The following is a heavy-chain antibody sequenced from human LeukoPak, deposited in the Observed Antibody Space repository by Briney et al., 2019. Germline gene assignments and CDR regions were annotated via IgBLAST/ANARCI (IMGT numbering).Heavy chain of an antibody. CDR1: GGTFSSYA. CDR2: IIPIFGTA. V-gene: IGHV1-69*05. J-gene: IGHJ3*02. CDR3: ARGLAYCGGDCYSGDAFDI. D-gene: IGHD2-21*02. Sequence: ASVKVSCKASGGTFSSYAISWVRQAPGQGLEWMGGIIPIFGTANYAQKFQGRATITTDESTSTAYVELSSLRSEDTAVYYCARGLAYCGGDCYSGDAFDIWGQGTMVTVSS.